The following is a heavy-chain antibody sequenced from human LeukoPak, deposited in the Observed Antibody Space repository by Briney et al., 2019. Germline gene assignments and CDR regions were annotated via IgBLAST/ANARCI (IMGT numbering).Heavy chain of an antibody. V-gene: IGHV3-74*01. CDR3: ARGRYYYDPLDY. D-gene: IGHD3-22*01. CDR1: GFTFGTYW. Sequence: PGGSLRLSCAASGFTFGTYWMHWVRQGPGKWLVWVSRINPDGSSTTYADSVKGRFTISRDNAKNTLYLQMSSLRAEDTAVYYCARGRYYYDPLDYWGQGTLVTVSS. CDR2: INPDGSST. J-gene: IGHJ4*02.